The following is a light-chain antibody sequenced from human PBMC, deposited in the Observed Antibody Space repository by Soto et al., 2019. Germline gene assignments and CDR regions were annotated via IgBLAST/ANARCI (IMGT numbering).Light chain of an antibody. CDR2: AAS. Sequence: DIQMTQSPSSLSASVGDRVTITCRASQYISNYLSWYQHKPGKAPKLLIYAASSLQSGVPSGFSGSGSGTDFTLTISSLQPEDFATYYCQQSYTTPWTFGQGTKVDIK. J-gene: IGKJ1*01. V-gene: IGKV1-39*01. CDR1: QYISNY. CDR3: QQSYTTPWT.